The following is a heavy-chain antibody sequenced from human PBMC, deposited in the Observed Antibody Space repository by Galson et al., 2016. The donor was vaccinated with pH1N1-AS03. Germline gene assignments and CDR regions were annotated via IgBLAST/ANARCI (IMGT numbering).Heavy chain of an antibody. CDR2: INNEGTST. Sequence: SLRLSCAASGFTFTTYWMHWVRQAPGRGLVWVSSINNEGTSTRDTDSVRGRFFISRDNAKNTVYLQMNSLRAEDTAVYYCARQDSSGYFHGLDVLGQGTTVTVSS. CDR3: ARQDSSGYFHGLDV. J-gene: IGHJ3*01. D-gene: IGHD3-22*01. CDR1: GFTFTTYW. V-gene: IGHV3-74*01.